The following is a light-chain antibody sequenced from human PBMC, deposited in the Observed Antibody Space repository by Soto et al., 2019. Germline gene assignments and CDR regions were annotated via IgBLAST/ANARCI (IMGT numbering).Light chain of an antibody. CDR2: DVS. Sequence: QSVLTQPASVSGSPGQSITISCTGTSSDVGGYNYVSWYQQHPGKAPKLMIYDVSNRPSGVSNRFSGSKSGNTASLTISGLQAEDEAAYYCSSYSSSSPVVFGGGTKVTVL. J-gene: IGLJ2*01. CDR3: SSYSSSSPVV. CDR1: SSDVGGYNY. V-gene: IGLV2-14*01.